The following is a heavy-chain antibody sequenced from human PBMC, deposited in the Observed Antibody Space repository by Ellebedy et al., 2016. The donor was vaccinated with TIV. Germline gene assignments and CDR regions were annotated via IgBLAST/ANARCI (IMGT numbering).Heavy chain of an antibody. CDR2: IKQDGSEK. CDR1: GFTFSSYW. Sequence: GESLKISXAASGFTFSSYWMSWVRQAPGKGLEWVANIKQDGSEKYYVDSVKGRFTISRDNAKDSLYLQMNSLRGEDTALYYCVRLPGYSSGWYYFDYWGQGTLVTVSS. J-gene: IGHJ4*02. D-gene: IGHD6-19*01. CDR3: VRLPGYSSGWYYFDY. V-gene: IGHV3-7*01.